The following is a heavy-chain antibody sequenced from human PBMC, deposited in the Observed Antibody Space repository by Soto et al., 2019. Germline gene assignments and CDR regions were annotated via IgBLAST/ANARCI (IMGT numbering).Heavy chain of an antibody. D-gene: IGHD3-10*01. J-gene: IGHJ4*02. CDR3: AGSQHRECCLDY. Sequence: SETLSLTCTVSGVAIRSYFWSWIRQPPGKGLEWIGSTYYTADTKYNPSLESRATISADPSKKQFSLRLGPVTAADTALYYCAGSQHRECCLDYRGQGVLVTRS. CDR1: GVAIRSYF. V-gene: IGHV4-59*01. CDR2: TYYTADT.